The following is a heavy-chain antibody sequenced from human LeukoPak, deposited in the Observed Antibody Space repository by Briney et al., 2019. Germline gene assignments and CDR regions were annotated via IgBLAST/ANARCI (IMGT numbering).Heavy chain of an antibody. CDR3: ARIGLRGKWNSYYYYMDV. CDR1: GGSFSGYY. J-gene: IGHJ6*03. D-gene: IGHD5/OR15-5a*01. CDR2: INHSGST. V-gene: IGHV4-34*01. Sequence: SETLSLTCAVYGGSFSGYYWSWIRQPPGKGLECIGEINHSGSTNYNPSLKSRVTISVDTSKNQFSLKLSSVTAADTAVYYCARIGLRGKWNSYYYYMDVWGKGTTVTVSS.